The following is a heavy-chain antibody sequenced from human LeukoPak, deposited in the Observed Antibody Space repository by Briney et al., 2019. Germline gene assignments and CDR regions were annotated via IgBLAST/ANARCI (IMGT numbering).Heavy chain of an antibody. J-gene: IGHJ3*02. D-gene: IGHD3-16*01. CDR3: ARARQGWGGEAFDI. CDR2: INPNSGGT. V-gene: IGHV1-2*02. Sequence: ASVKVSCKASGYTFTGYYMHWVRQAPGQGLGWMRWINPNSGGTNYAQKFQGRVTMTRDTSISTAYMELSRLRSDDTAVYYCARARQGWGGEAFDIWGQGTMVTVSS. CDR1: GYTFTGYY.